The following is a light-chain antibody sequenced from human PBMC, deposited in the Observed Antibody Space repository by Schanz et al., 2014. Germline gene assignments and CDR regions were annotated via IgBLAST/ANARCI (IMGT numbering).Light chain of an antibody. CDR2: AAS. Sequence: EIVLTQSPGTLSLSPGERATLSCRASQSVSSNYLAWYQQKPGQAPRLLISAASTRATAIPARFSGSGSGTEFTLTISSLQSEDVAVYYCQQYDNWPPWTFGQGTKVEIK. CDR1: QSVSSN. J-gene: IGKJ1*01. CDR3: QQYDNWPPWT. V-gene: IGKV3-15*01.